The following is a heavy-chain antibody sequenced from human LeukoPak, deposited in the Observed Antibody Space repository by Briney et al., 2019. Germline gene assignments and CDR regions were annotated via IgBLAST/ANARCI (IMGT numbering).Heavy chain of an antibody. V-gene: IGHV1-2*02. J-gene: IGHJ5*02. D-gene: IGHD7-27*01. CDR3: TRDDNWGPVS. CDR1: VYSFTDHY. Sequence: ASVKVSCKASVYSFTDHYLHWVRQAPGQGLEWVGWIRPKSGDIHYAQTFYGRVTLTRDTSINTAYMELTGLTSDDTGVYYCTRDDNWGPVSWGQGTLIIVSS. CDR2: IRPKSGDI.